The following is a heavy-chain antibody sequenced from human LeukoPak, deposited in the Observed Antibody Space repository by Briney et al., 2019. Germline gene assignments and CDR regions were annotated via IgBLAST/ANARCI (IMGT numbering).Heavy chain of an antibody. CDR2: ISSSGST. D-gene: IGHD3-10*01. J-gene: IGHJ5*02. Sequence: SETLSLTCTVSGDCISSGDYYWSWIRQPAGKGLEWIGRISSSGSTNYNPSLKSRVTISVDTSKNQFSLKLSSVTAADTAVYYCARGGYYGSGNDFRFDPWGQGTPVTVSS. CDR1: GDCISSGDYY. V-gene: IGHV4-61*02. CDR3: ARGGYYGSGNDFRFDP.